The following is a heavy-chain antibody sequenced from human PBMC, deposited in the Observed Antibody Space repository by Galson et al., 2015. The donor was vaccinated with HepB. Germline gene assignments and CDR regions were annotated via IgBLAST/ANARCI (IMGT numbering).Heavy chain of an antibody. CDR1: GFTFSSYA. Sequence: SLRLSCAASGFTFSSYAMHWVRQAPGKGLEWVAVISYDGSNKYYADSVKGRFTISRDNSKNTLYLQMNSLRAEDTAVYYCSTVTRKGDYFDYWGQGTLVTVSS. CDR2: ISYDGSNK. J-gene: IGHJ4*02. V-gene: IGHV3-30-3*01. D-gene: IGHD4-17*01. CDR3: STVTRKGDYFDY.